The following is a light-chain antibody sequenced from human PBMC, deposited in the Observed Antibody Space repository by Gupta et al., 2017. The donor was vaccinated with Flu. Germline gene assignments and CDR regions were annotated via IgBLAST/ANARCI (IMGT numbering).Light chain of an antibody. CDR3: AAWDDSLRGRL. CDR2: RND. CDR1: ISKSGSNY. J-gene: IGLJ3*02. Sequence: VTIAFFGGISKSGSNYCYGYHQRPGTAPKLLIYRNDQRPSGVPDRFSGSKSGTSASLAISGLRSEDEANYYCAAWDDSLRGRLFGGGTKLTVL. V-gene: IGLV1-47*01.